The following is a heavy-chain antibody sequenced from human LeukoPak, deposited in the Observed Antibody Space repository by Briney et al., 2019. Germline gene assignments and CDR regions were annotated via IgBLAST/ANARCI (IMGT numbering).Heavy chain of an antibody. J-gene: IGHJ4*02. CDR2: ISSGSTTI. CDR3: VTRIFQEY. V-gene: IGHV3-48*02. D-gene: IGHD2/OR15-2a*01. CDR1: GFTFSTDS. Sequence: GGSLRLSCAASGFTFSTDSTNCVRQAPGKWLEWVSYISSGSTTIYYADSVKGRFTISRDKTKNSMYLQINSLTDKDMSLYDCVTRIFQEYWGQGTLLTVSS.